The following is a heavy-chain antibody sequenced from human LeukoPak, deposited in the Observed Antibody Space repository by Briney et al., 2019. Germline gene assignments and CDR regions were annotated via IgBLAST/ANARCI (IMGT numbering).Heavy chain of an antibody. CDR2: INTNGKTT. Sequence: GGSLRLSCEASGFTFSGSWMHWVRQAPGKGLVWVSRINTNGKTTTYADSVKGRFTISRDNAKNTLYLQVNSLRAEDTAMYYCARDLTIYGTGPHFGDWGQGTLVTVSS. CDR3: ARDLTIYGTGPHFGD. J-gene: IGHJ4*02. CDR1: GFTFSGSW. D-gene: IGHD2/OR15-2a*01. V-gene: IGHV3-74*03.